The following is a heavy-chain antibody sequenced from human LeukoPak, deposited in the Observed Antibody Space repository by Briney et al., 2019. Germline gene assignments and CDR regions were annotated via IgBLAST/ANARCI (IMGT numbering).Heavy chain of an antibody. CDR3: ASTYLGAFDI. CDR2: IYSGGST. V-gene: IGHV3-53*01. D-gene: IGHD3-10*01. Sequence: GGSLRLSCAASGFTFSSSYMSWVRQAPGKGLEWVSVIYSGGSTYYADSVKGRFTISRDNSKNTLYLQMNSLRAEDTAVYYCASTYLGAFDIWGQGTMVTVSS. CDR1: GFTFSSSY. J-gene: IGHJ3*02.